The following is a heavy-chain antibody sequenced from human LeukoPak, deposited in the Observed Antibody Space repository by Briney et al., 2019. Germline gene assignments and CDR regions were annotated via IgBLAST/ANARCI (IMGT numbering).Heavy chain of an antibody. D-gene: IGHD3-22*01. Sequence: GGSLRLSCAASGFTFSSHSMNWVRQAPGKGLEWLSYITPSGFTVYSDSVQGRFTISRDNAKNSLYLQMNSLRAEDTAVYYCCTMIVLPSDYWGQGTLVTVSS. V-gene: IGHV3-48*04. J-gene: IGHJ4*02. CDR2: ITPSGFTV. CDR1: GFTFSSHS. CDR3: CTMIVLPSDY.